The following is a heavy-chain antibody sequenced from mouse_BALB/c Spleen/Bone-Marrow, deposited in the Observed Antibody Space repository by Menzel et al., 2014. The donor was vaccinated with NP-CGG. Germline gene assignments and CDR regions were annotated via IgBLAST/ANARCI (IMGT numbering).Heavy chain of an antibody. J-gene: IGHJ3*02. CDR1: GFAFSSYD. CDR2: NSSGGGST. Sequence: EVQLVESGGGLVKPGGSLKLSCAASGFAFSSYDMSWVRQTPEKRLEWVAYNSSGGGSTYYADTVKGRFTISRDNAKNTLYLQMSSLKSEDTAMYYCARQILRGFGYWGQGTPVTVSA. V-gene: IGHV5-12-1*01. D-gene: IGHD1-1*01. CDR3: ARQILRGFGY.